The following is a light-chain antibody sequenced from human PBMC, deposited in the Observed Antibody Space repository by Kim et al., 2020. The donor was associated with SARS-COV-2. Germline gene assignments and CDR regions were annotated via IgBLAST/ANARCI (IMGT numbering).Light chain of an antibody. V-gene: IGKV3-15*01. Sequence: IVMTQSPATLSVSPGERATLSCRASQSVSGNLAWYQQKPGQAPRLLIYDASTRATGIPARFSGSGSGTDFTLTISSLKSEDFAVYYCHHYNNWPPETFGQGTKLEI. CDR3: HHYNNWPPET. CDR1: QSVSGN. CDR2: DAS. J-gene: IGKJ2*01.